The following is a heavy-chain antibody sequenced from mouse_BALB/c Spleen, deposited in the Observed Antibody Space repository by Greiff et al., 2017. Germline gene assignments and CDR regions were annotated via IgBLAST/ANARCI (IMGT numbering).Heavy chain of an antibody. CDR3: ARRGITCCDD. J-gene: IGHJ2*01. D-gene: IGHD2-4*01. Sequence: EVQLQQSGPELVKPGASVKIPCRASGYTFTDYNMDWVKQSHGKSLEWIGDINPNNGGTIYNQKFKGKATLTVDKSSSTAYMELRRLTSEDTAVYNCARRGITCCDDWGKGTTLTVAA. V-gene: IGHV1-18*01. CDR2: INPNNGGT. CDR1: GYTFTDYN.